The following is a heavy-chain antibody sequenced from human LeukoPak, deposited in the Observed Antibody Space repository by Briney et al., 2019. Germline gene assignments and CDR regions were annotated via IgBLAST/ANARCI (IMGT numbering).Heavy chain of an antibody. Sequence: TGGSLRLSCAASGFTFSSYAMSWVRQAPGKGVEWVSAINGSGGSTYYADSVKGRFTISRDNSKNTLHLQMNSLRAEDTAVYYCAKSDHGNDYFDYWGQGTLVTVSS. V-gene: IGHV3-23*01. D-gene: IGHD4/OR15-4a*01. CDR2: INGSGGST. CDR3: AKSDHGNDYFDY. CDR1: GFTFSSYA. J-gene: IGHJ4*02.